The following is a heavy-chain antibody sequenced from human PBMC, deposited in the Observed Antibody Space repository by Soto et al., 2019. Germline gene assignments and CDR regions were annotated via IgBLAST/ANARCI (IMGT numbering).Heavy chain of an antibody. CDR2: ISSSGSSI. D-gene: IGHD3-22*01. CDR1: GFTFSTYE. J-gene: IGHJ1*01. V-gene: IGHV3-48*03. Sequence: GGSLRLSCAASGFTFSTYEMNWFRQAPGKGLGWISYISSSGSSIYYADSVKGRFTISRDNAWNSLHLQMNSLRVEDTVVYYCARDGYDSSGDSEYFQYWGQGTLVTVSS. CDR3: ARDGYDSSGDSEYFQY.